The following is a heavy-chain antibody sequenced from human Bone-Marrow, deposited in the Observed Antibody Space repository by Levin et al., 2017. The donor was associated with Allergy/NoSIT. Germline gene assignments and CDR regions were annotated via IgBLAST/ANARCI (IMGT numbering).Heavy chain of an antibody. CDR3: ARGIIGDVRVAHKEAFDI. Sequence: GESLKISCAASGFTFSSYSMNWVRQAPGKGLEWISYISSSSNTIYYADSVKGRFTISRDNAKNSLFLQMSSLRAEDTALYYCARGIIGDVRVAHKEAFDIWGQGTMVSVSS. J-gene: IGHJ3*02. CDR2: ISSSSNTI. V-gene: IGHV3-48*04. CDR1: GFTFSSYS. D-gene: IGHD2-8*02.